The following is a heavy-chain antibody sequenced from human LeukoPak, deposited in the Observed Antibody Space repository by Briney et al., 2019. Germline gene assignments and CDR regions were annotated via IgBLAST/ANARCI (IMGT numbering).Heavy chain of an antibody. CDR3: AKVSGIAAAGPYYFDY. CDR2: ISYDGSNK. Sequence: PGRSLRLSCAASGFTFSSYAMHWVRQAPGKGLEWVAVISYDGSNKYYADSVKGRFTISRDNSKNTLYLQMNSLRAEDTAVYYCAKVSGIAAAGPYYFDYWGQGTLVTVS. D-gene: IGHD6-13*01. CDR1: GFTFSSYA. J-gene: IGHJ4*02. V-gene: IGHV3-30-3*01.